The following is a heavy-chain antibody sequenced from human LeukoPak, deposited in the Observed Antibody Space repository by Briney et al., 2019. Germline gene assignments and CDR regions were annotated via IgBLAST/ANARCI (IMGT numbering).Heavy chain of an antibody. CDR2: INPSGGST. CDR1: GYTFTNYY. J-gene: IGHJ4*02. Sequence: ASVKVSCKASGYTFTNYYMHWVRQAPGQGLEWMGIINPSGGSTSYAQKFQGRVTMTRDTSTSTVCMELSSLRSEDTAVYYCARSWDGYNAFDYWGQGTLVAVSS. CDR3: ARSWDGYNAFDY. D-gene: IGHD5-24*01. V-gene: IGHV1-46*01.